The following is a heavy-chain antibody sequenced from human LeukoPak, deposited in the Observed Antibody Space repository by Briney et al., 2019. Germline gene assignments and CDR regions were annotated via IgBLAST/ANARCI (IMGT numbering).Heavy chain of an antibody. V-gene: IGHV1-69*13. J-gene: IGHJ3*02. CDR3: ASAYLDDYGDYGAFDI. Sequence: SVKVSCKASGGTFSSYAISWVRQAPGQGLEWMGGIIPIFGTANYAQKFQGRVTIAADESTSTAYMELSSLRSEDTAVYYCASAYLDDYGDYGAFDIWGQGTMVTVSS. CDR1: GGTFSSYA. D-gene: IGHD4-17*01. CDR2: IIPIFGTA.